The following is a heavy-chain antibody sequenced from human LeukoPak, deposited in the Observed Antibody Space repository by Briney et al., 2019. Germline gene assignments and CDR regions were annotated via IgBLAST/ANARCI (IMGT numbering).Heavy chain of an antibody. CDR2: ISGSGGST. CDR3: AKDHVSSSSSQWFDP. V-gene: IGHV3-23*01. CDR1: GFTFSSYA. J-gene: IGHJ5*02. Sequence: GGSLRLSCAASGFTFSSYAMSWVRQAPGKGLEWVSAISGSGGSTYYADSVKGRFTISRDNSKNTLYLQMNSLRAEDTAVYYCAKDHVSSSSSQWFDPWGQGTLVTVSS. D-gene: IGHD6-6*01.